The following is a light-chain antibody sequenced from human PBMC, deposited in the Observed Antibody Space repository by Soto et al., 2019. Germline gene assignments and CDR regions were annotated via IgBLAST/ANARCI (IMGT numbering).Light chain of an antibody. CDR2: GAS. J-gene: IGKJ1*01. Sequence: EIVLTQSPGTLSLSPGERATLSCRASQSVSSSYLAWYQQKPGQAPRLLIYGASSRATGIPDRVSGSGSGTDVTLTISRLEPEDFAVYYCQQYGSSPRTFGQGTKVDIK. CDR1: QSVSSSY. V-gene: IGKV3-20*01. CDR3: QQYGSSPRT.